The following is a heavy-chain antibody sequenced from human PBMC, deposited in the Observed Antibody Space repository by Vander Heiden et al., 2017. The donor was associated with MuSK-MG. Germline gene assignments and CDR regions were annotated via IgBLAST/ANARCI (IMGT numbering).Heavy chain of an antibody. Sequence: EVQLVQSGAEVKKPGESLKISCKGSGYSFTSYWIGWVRQMPGKGLEWMGISYPGDSDTRYSPSFQGQVTISADKSISTAYLQWSSLKASDTAMYYCARSVNSVSYGDDAFDIWGQGTMVTVSS. V-gene: IGHV5-51*01. J-gene: IGHJ3*02. D-gene: IGHD1-26*01. CDR1: GYSFTSYW. CDR2: SYPGDSDT. CDR3: ARSVNSVSYGDDAFDI.